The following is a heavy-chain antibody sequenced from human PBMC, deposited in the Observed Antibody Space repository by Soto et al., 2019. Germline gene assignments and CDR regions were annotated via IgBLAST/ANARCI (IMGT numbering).Heavy chain of an antibody. D-gene: IGHD5-18*01. V-gene: IGHV4-59*01. Sequence: PSETLSLTCTVSGGSISSYSWSWIRQAPGKGLEWIGYVYYSGGTNYNPSLKSRVTISVDTSKKQCSLKLRSVTAADTAVYYCATSPPAMVAPNIWGQGTLVTVSS. CDR2: VYYSGGT. CDR1: GGSISSYS. CDR3: ATSPPAMVAPNI. J-gene: IGHJ4*02.